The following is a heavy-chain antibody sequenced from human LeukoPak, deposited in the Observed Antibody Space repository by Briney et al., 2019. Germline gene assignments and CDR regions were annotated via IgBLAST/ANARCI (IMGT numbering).Heavy chain of an antibody. CDR2: ISSSSSYI. CDR3: AAIPGTVELDY. V-gene: IGHV3-21*01. CDR1: GFTFSSYS. D-gene: IGHD1-26*01. J-gene: IGHJ4*02. Sequence: GGSLRLSCAASGFTFSSYSMNWVRQAPGKGLEWVSSISSSSSYIYYADSVKGRFTISRDNAKNSLYLQMNSLRAEDTAVYYCAAIPGTVELDYWGQGTLVTVPS.